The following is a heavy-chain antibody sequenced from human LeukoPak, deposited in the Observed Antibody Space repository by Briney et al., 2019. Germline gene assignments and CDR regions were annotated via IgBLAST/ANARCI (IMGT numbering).Heavy chain of an antibody. D-gene: IGHD3-10*01. CDR3: ARDMAMDV. CDR1: GGSISSGGYY. CDR2: IYHSGST. Sequence: PSETLSLTCTVSGGSISSGGYYWSWIRQPPGKGLEWIGYIYHSGSTYYNPSLKSRVTISVDRSKNQFSLKLSSVTAADTAVYYCARDMAMDVWGKGTTVTVSS. V-gene: IGHV4-30-2*01. J-gene: IGHJ6*04.